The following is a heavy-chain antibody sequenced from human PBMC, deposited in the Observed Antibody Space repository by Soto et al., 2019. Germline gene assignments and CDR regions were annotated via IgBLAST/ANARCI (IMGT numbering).Heavy chain of an antibody. Sequence: SETLSLTCTVSGGSISSSSYYWGWIRQHPRKGLEWIGSIYYSGSTYYNPSLKSRVTISVDTSKNQFSLKLSSVTAADTAVYYCARQFSDWNYYYGMDVWGQGTTVT. CDR3: ARQFSDWNYYYGMDV. CDR2: IYYSGST. J-gene: IGHJ6*02. V-gene: IGHV4-39*01. CDR1: GGSISSSSYY. D-gene: IGHD2-21*01.